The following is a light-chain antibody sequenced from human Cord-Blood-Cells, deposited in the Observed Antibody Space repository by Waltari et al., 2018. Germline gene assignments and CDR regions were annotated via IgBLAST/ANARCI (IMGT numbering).Light chain of an antibody. CDR1: SSDVGGYNY. CDR3: CSYAGSYTV. CDR2: EVS. V-gene: IGLV2-11*01. J-gene: IGLJ2*01. Sequence: QSALTQPRSVSGSPGQSVTISCTGTSSDVGGYNYVSWYQQHPGKAPKLMIYEVSKRPCGVPARFAGSKSGNTTSLTSSGLQAEDEADYYCCSYAGSYTVFGGGTKLTVL.